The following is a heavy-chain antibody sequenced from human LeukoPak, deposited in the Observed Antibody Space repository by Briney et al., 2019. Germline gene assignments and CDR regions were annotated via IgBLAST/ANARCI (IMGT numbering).Heavy chain of an antibody. Sequence: GGSLRLSCAVSGFTFSSFAVHWVRQAPGKGLVWVSRISTDGTYTEYADSVKGRFTISRDNAKDTLYLQVNSLRAEDTAVYYCAITVDCRATTDCYSYFHHWGQGTLVTVSS. CDR1: GFTFSSFA. J-gene: IGHJ1*01. D-gene: IGHD2-21*02. CDR2: ISTDGTYT. V-gene: IGHV3-74*03. CDR3: AITVDCRATTDCYSYFHH.